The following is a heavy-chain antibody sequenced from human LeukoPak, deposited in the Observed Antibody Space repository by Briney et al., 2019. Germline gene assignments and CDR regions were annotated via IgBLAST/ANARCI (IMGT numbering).Heavy chain of an antibody. D-gene: IGHD2-2*01. V-gene: IGHV3-30*03. J-gene: IGHJ4*02. CDR1: GFTFSSYG. CDR3: ARGVVPAANVAF. CDR2: ISHDGSNE. Sequence: GGSLRLSCAASGFTFSSYGMHWVRQAPGKGLEWVAVISHDGSNEYYGDSVKGRFTISRDNAKNSLYLQMNSLRAEDTAVYYCARGVVPAANVAFWGQGTLVTVSS.